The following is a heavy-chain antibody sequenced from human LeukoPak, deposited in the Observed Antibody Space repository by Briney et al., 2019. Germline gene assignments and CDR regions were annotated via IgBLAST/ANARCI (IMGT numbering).Heavy chain of an antibody. CDR3: ARDPGIVVVVAAGYFDL. D-gene: IGHD2-15*01. CDR1: GGSFSGYY. CDR2: INHSGST. Sequence: SETLSLTCAVYGGSFSGYYWSWIRQPPGKGLEWIGEINHSGSTNYNPSLKSRVTISVDTSKNQFSLKLSSVTAADTAVYYCARDPGIVVVVAAGYFDLWGRGTLVTVSS. V-gene: IGHV4-34*01. J-gene: IGHJ2*01.